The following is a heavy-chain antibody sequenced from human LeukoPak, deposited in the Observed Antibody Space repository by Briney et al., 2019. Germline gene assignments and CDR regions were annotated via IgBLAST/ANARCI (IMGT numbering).Heavy chain of an antibody. CDR3: AKDSAWFGELLFDAFDI. D-gene: IGHD3-10*01. J-gene: IGHJ3*02. CDR2: ISGNGGST. CDR1: GFTFSSYA. V-gene: IGHV3-23*01. Sequence: GRCLRLSCEASGFTFSSYAMSWVRPAPGKGLAWVSAISGNGGSTHYADSVKGRFTISRDNSKNTQYLQMNSLRAEDTAVYYCAKDSAWFGELLFDAFDIWGQGTTVTVSA.